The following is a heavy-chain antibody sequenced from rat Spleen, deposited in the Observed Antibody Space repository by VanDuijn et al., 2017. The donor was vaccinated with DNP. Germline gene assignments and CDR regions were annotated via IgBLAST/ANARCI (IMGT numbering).Heavy chain of an antibody. D-gene: IGHD1-12*02. V-gene: IGHV3-1*01. CDR2: ISNSGST. CDR1: GYSITSNY. CDR3: ASYYYDGYYAMDA. Sequence: EVQLQESGPGLVKPSQSLSLTCSVTGYSITSNYWGWIRKFPGNRMEWIGHISNSGSTSYNPSLTSRISIGRDTSKSQFFLHLNSVTTEDTATYYCASYYYDGYYAMDAWGQGTSVTVSS. J-gene: IGHJ4*01.